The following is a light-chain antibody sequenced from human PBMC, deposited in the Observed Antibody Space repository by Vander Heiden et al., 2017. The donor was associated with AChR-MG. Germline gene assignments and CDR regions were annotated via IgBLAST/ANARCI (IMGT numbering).Light chain of an antibody. J-gene: IGLJ2*01. CDR1: SSDVGGYIS. Sequence: SALTQPASVSGSPGQSITISCPGTSSDVGGYISVSWYQQHPGKAPKFMMYDVTKRPSGVSDRFSGAKSGNTASLTISGLQAEDEADYYCSSYTRSNTLVFGGGTKLTVL. CDR3: SSYTRSNTLV. CDR2: DVT. V-gene: IGLV2-14*03.